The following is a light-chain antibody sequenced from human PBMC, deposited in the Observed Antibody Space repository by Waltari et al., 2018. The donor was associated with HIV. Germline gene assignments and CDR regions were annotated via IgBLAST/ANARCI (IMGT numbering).Light chain of an antibody. V-gene: IGKV4-1*01. Sequence: DIVMPQSPDSLAVSLGASATVTCTSSRTGVCNQNYLAGYQQKRGQAPKVLIYWASTRACGVPDRFSGSGSGTDFSLTISRVQADDVAIYYCQQYYTLRSTFGGGTKIEI. CDR3: QQYYTLRST. CDR1: RTGVCNQNY. CDR2: WAS. J-gene: IGKJ4*01.